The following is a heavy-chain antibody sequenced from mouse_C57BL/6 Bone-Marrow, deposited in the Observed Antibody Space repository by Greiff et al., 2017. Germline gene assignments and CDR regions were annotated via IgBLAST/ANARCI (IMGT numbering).Heavy chain of an antibody. CDR3: AKISTVVATDWYFDV. CDR1: GYTFTSYW. J-gene: IGHJ1*03. CDR2: IYPSDSET. Sequence: QVQLQQPGAELVRPGSSVKLSCKASGYTFTSYWMAWVKQRPGQGLEWIGNIYPSDSETHYNQKFKDKATLTVDKSSSTAYMQLSSLTSEDSAVYYCAKISTVVATDWYFDVWGTGTTVTVSS. V-gene: IGHV1-61*01. D-gene: IGHD1-1*01.